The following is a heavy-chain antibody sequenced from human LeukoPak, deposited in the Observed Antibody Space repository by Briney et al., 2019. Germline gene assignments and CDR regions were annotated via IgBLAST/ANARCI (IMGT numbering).Heavy chain of an antibody. Sequence: PSATLSLTCAVYIESFSGYHWNWVRQAPGNGLEWVSSISSSSSYIYYADAVKVRFTISRDNAKNSLYLQMNSLRAEDTAVYYCASTIGSGSYLSPIDYWGQGTPVTVSS. D-gene: IGHD3-10*01. V-gene: IGHV3-21*01. CDR3: ASTIGSGSYLSPIDY. J-gene: IGHJ4*02. CDR2: ISSSSSYI. CDR1: IESFSGYH.